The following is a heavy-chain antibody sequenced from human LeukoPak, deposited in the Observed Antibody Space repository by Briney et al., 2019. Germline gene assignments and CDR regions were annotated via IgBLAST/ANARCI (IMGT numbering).Heavy chain of an antibody. Sequence: SETLSLTCAVYGGSFSGYYWSRIRQPPGKGLEWIGEINHSGSTNYNPSLKSRVTISVDTSKNQFSLKLSSVTAADTAVYYCARTSADQLRRAGFDPWGQGTLVTVSS. J-gene: IGHJ5*02. D-gene: IGHD2-2*01. V-gene: IGHV4-34*01. CDR2: INHSGST. CDR1: GGSFSGYY. CDR3: ARTSADQLRRAGFDP.